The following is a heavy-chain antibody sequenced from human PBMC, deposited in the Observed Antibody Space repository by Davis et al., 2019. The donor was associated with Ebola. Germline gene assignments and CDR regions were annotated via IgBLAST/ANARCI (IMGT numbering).Heavy chain of an antibody. CDR1: GFTFSSYE. Sequence: GESLKISCAASGFTFSSYEMNWVRQAPGKGLEWVSYISSSGSTIYYADSVKGRFTISRDNAKNSLYLQMSSLRSEDTAVYYCARDLGCSSTSCYDPPYYYYGMDVWGQGTTVTVSS. CDR3: ARDLGCSSTSCYDPPYYYYGMDV. V-gene: IGHV3-48*03. CDR2: ISSSGSTI. D-gene: IGHD2-2*01. J-gene: IGHJ6*02.